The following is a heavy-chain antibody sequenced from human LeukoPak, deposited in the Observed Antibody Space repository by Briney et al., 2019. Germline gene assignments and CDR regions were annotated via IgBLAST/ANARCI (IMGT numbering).Heavy chain of an antibody. Sequence: PGGPLRLSCAVSGLAFSSYGMPWFRRAPGKALEGVGVISYDGSNKYYADSVKGRFTISRHNSKTTLYLQMNSLRAEDTAVYYCAKDGEYSGYPWFRAIDIWGQRTM. CDR1: GLAFSSYG. CDR3: AKDGEYSGYPWFRAIDI. J-gene: IGHJ3*02. CDR2: ISYDGSNK. V-gene: IGHV3-30*18. D-gene: IGHD5-12*01.